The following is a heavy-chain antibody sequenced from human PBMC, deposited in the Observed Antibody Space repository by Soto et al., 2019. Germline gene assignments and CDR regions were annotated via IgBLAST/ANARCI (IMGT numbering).Heavy chain of an antibody. J-gene: IGHJ5*02. CDR2: IYYSGST. CDR1: GGSIRSGDYY. Sequence: SETLSLTCTVSGGSIRSGDYYWSWIRQPPGKGLEWIGYIYYSGSTYYNPSLKSRITMSVDTSKNQFSLKLSSVTVADTAVYYCARAEHINSGRFDPWGQGTLVTVSS. D-gene: IGHD6-25*01. V-gene: IGHV4-30-4*01. CDR3: ARAEHINSGRFDP.